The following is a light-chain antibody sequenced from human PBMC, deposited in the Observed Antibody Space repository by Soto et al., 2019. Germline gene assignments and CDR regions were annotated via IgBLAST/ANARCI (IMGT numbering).Light chain of an antibody. CDR3: QQYGSSPYA. CDR1: QSVNSNY. V-gene: IGKV3-20*01. Sequence: EIVLTQSPGTLALSPGERATLSCRASQSVNSNYLAWYQQKPGQAPRLLIYGASSRATGIPDRFGGSGSGTDFTLTTGRLEPEYFAVYYCQQYGSSPYAFGQGTKLEI. CDR2: GAS. J-gene: IGKJ2*01.